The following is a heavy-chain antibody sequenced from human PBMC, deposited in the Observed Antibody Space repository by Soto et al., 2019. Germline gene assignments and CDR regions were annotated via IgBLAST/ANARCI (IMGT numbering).Heavy chain of an antibody. CDR2: IFPADSDT. Sequence: PGESLKISCGASGYSFPAFWIGWVRQMPGKGLEWMGIIFPADSDTRYSPSFQGQVTISVDKSISTAYLQWNSLKASDTAMYYCERRGAGYNYDYWGQGTLVTVSS. CDR3: ERRGAGYNYDY. D-gene: IGHD5-12*01. V-gene: IGHV5-51*01. CDR1: GYSFPAFW. J-gene: IGHJ4*02.